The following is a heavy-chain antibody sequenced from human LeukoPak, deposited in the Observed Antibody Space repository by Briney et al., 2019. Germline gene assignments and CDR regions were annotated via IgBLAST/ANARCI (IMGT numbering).Heavy chain of an antibody. D-gene: IGHD4-17*01. CDR1: GGSFSGYY. CDR2: INHSGST. CDR3: ATEGAMTTVITPAFDI. V-gene: IGHV4-34*01. J-gene: IGHJ3*02. Sequence: SETLSLTCAVYGGSFSGYYWSWIRQPPGKGLEWIGEINHSGSTNYNPSLKSRVTISVDTSKNQFSLKLSSATAADTAVYYCATEGAMTTVITPAFDIWGQGTMVTVSS.